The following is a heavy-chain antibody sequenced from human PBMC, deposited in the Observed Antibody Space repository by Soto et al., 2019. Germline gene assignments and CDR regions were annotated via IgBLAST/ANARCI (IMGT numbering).Heavy chain of an antibody. CDR3: ARRRSSGWSTHTEDY. J-gene: IGHJ4*02. CDR2: ISAYNGNT. D-gene: IGHD6-19*01. CDR1: GYTFTSYG. Sequence: QVQLVQSGAEVKKPGASVKVSCKASGYTFTSYGISWVRQAPGQGLEWMGWISAYNGNTNYAQKLQGRVTMTTDTSTSTAYRELRSLRSDDTAVYYCARRRSSGWSTHTEDYWGQGTLVTVSS. V-gene: IGHV1-18*01.